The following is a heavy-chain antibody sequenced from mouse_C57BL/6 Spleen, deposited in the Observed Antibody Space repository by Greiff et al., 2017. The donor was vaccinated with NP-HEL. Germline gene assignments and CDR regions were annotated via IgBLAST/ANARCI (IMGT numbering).Heavy chain of an antibody. J-gene: IGHJ2*01. Sequence: QVQLKESGAELARPGASVKLSCKASGYTFTSYGISWVKQRTGQGLEWIGEIYPRSGNTYYNEKFKGKATLTADKSSSTAYMELRSLTSEDSAVYFCARGNLGRYFDYWGQGTTLTVSS. CDR2: IYPRSGNT. V-gene: IGHV1-81*01. CDR3: ARGNLGRYFDY. D-gene: IGHD4-1*01. CDR1: GYTFTSYG.